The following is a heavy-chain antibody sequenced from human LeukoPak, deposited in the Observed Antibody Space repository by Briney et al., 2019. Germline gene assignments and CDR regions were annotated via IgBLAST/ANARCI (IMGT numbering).Heavy chain of an antibody. V-gene: IGHV3-74*03. D-gene: IGHD4-23*01. CDR2: IKSDGSSI. Sequence: GGSLRLSCAASGFTFNNYWMHWVRQVPGKGLVWGSRIKSDGSSIMYADSVRGRFTISRDNAKNTLYLQMNSLRAEDTAVYYCARDLDYGGRSNFDHWGQGTLVTVSS. J-gene: IGHJ4*02. CDR3: ARDLDYGGRSNFDH. CDR1: GFTFNNYW.